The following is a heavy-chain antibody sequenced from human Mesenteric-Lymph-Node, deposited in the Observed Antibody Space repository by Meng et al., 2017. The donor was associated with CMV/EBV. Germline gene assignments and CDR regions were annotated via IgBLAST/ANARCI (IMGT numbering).Heavy chain of an antibody. CDR1: ELAFRSYG. CDR3: VKDRTGSWGYGMDV. CDR2: IRNDGGEQ. D-gene: IGHD3-16*01. V-gene: IGHV3-30*02. J-gene: IGHJ6*02. Sequence: GGSLRLSCAASELAFRSYGMYWVRQAPGKGLEWVAFIRNDGGEQYYADSVKGRFTISRDNSKNTLYVQLNSLRPEDTAVYYCVKDRTGSWGYGMDVWGQGTTVTVSS.